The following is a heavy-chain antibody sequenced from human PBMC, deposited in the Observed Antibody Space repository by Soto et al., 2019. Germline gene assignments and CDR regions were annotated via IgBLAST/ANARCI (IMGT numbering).Heavy chain of an antibody. Sequence: ASVKVSCKASGGTFSSYAISWVRQAPGQGLEWMGGIIPILGITNYAQKFQGRVTITADKSTSTAYMELSSLRSEDTAVYYCASQNYYYDSSGYYRSQDYWGQGTLVTVSS. CDR2: IIPILGIT. CDR1: GGTFSSYA. J-gene: IGHJ4*02. CDR3: ASQNYYYDSSGYYRSQDY. V-gene: IGHV1-69*10. D-gene: IGHD3-22*01.